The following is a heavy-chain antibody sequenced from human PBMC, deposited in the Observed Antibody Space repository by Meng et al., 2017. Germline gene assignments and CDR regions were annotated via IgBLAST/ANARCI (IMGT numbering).Heavy chain of an antibody. CDR1: GFTFSSYA. CDR2: ISSNGGST. V-gene: IGHV3-64*01. D-gene: IGHD6-19*01. Sequence: EVQLVESGGGLVQPGGSLRRSCAASGFTFSSYAMHWVRQAPGKGLEYVSAISSNGGSTYYANSVKGRFTISRDNSKNTLYLQMGSLRAEDMAVYYCARGQVAVAQNWFDPWGQGTLVTVSS. CDR3: ARGQVAVAQNWFDP. J-gene: IGHJ5*02.